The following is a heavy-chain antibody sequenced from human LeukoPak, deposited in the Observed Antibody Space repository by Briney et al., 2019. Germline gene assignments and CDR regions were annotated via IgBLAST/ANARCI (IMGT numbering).Heavy chain of an antibody. CDR3: ARRLYSGDEAYDY. CDR1: GYIFTSYW. J-gene: IGHJ4*02. V-gene: IGHV5-10-1*01. CDR2: IDPSDSYT. D-gene: IGHD5-12*01. Sequence: GESLKISCKGSGYIFTSYWINWVRQTPGEGLEWMGRIDPSDSYTKYSPSFQVHVTISADKSISTAYLQWSSLKASDTAMYYCARRLYSGDEAYDYWGQGTLVTVSS.